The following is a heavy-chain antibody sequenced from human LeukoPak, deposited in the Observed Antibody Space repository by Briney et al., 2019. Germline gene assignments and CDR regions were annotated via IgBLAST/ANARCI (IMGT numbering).Heavy chain of an antibody. Sequence: ASVKVSCKASGGTFSSYAISWVRQAPGQGLEWMGRIIPILGIANYAQKFQGRVTITVDKSTSTAYMELSSLRSEDTAVYYCARDAAGYYDVLTGYYKSPNWFDPWGQGTLVTVSS. V-gene: IGHV1-69*04. D-gene: IGHD3-9*01. CDR2: IIPILGIA. J-gene: IGHJ5*02. CDR3: ARDAAGYYDVLTGYYKSPNWFDP. CDR1: GGTFSSYA.